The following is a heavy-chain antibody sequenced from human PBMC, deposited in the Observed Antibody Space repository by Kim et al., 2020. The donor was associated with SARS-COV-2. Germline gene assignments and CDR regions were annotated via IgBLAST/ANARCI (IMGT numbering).Heavy chain of an antibody. CDR3: ARGLPNWSYGPLHDY. CDR1: GGSFSGYY. J-gene: IGHJ4*02. V-gene: IGHV4-34*01. D-gene: IGHD5-18*01. Sequence: SETLSLTCAVYGGSFSGYYWSWIRQPPGKGLEWIGEINHSGSTNYNPSLKSRVTISVDTSKNQFSLKLSSVTAADTAVYYCARGLPNWSYGPLHDYWGQGTLVTVSS. CDR2: INHSGST.